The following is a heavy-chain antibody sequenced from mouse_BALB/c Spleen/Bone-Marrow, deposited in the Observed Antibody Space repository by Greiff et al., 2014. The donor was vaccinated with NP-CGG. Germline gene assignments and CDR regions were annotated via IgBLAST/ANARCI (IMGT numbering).Heavy chain of an antibody. J-gene: IGHJ4*01. CDR3: ARKVWYYAMDY. V-gene: IGHV1-14*01. CDR1: GYTFTSYV. D-gene: IGHD2-10*02. Sequence: EVQLQQSGPELVKPGASVKMSCKASGYTFTSYVMHWVKQKPGQGLEWIGYINPYNDGTKYNEKFKGKATLTSDKSSSTAYMELSSLTSEDSAVYYCARKVWYYAMDYWGQGTSVTGSS. CDR2: INPYNDGT.